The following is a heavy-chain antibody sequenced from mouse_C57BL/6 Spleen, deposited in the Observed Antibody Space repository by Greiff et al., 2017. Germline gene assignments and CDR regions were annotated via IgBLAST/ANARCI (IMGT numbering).Heavy chain of an antibody. Sequence: EVLLVESGGGLVKPGGSLKLSCAASGFTFSDYGMHWVRQAPEKGLEWVAYISSGSSTIYYADTVKGRFTISRDNAKNTLFLQMTSLRSEDTAMDYCARKGGNYGFGYWGQGTTLTVSS. J-gene: IGHJ2*01. V-gene: IGHV5-17*01. D-gene: IGHD2-1*01. CDR3: ARKGGNYGFGY. CDR2: ISSGSSTI. CDR1: GFTFSDYG.